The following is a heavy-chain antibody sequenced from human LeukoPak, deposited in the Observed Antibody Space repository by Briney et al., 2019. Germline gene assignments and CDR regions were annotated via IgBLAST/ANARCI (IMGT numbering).Heavy chain of an antibody. Sequence: SETLSLTCTVSGGSISSYYWSWIRQPPGKGLEWIGYIYYSGSTNYNPSLKSRVTISVDTSKNQFSLKLSSVTAADTAVYYCARGAYDFWSGLPNWFDPWGQGTLVTVSS. CDR1: GGSISSYY. J-gene: IGHJ5*02. D-gene: IGHD3-3*01. V-gene: IGHV4-59*01. CDR2: IYYSGST. CDR3: ARGAYDFWSGLPNWFDP.